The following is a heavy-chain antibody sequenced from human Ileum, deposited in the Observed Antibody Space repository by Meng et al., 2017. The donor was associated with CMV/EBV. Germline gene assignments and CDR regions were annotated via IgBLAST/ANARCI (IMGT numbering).Heavy chain of an antibody. CDR3: ARATSYTPGWSRGYLDY. CDR1: GDSVPSNSAA. D-gene: IGHD6-19*01. Sequence: QVQLQQSGPGLVKPSQTRSLTCAISGDSVPSNSAAWNWFRQSPSSGLEWLGRTNHRSKWYHDTELSGQSRNTINADTSKNQSSLHLNSVTPEDTAVYSCARATSYTPGWSRGYLDYWGQGTLVTVSS. CDR2: TNHRSKWYH. J-gene: IGHJ4*02. V-gene: IGHV6-1*01.